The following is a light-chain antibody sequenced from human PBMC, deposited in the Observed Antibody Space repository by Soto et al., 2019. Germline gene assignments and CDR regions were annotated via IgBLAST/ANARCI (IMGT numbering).Light chain of an antibody. CDR3: SSYTSSSTVV. V-gene: IGLV2-14*01. J-gene: IGLJ2*01. CDR2: DVS. Sequence: QSVLTQPASVSGSPGPSITISCTVTSSDVGGYNYVSWYQPHPGQSPKLMIYDVSNRPSGVSNRFSGSKSGNTASLTISGLQAEDEADYYCSSYTSSSTVVFGGGTKLTVL. CDR1: SSDVGGYNY.